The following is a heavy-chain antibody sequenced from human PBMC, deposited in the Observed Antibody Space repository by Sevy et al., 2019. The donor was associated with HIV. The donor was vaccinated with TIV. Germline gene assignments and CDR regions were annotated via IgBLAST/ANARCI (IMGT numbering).Heavy chain of an antibody. Sequence: GESLKISCAASGFTFSSYAMHWVRQAPGKGLEWVAVISYDGSNKYYADSVQGRFTISRDNSKNTLYLQMNSLRAEDTAVYYCARTVTAASWDAFDIWGQGTMVTVSS. CDR1: GFTFSSYA. D-gene: IGHD2-21*02. CDR3: ARTVTAASWDAFDI. CDR2: ISYDGSNK. J-gene: IGHJ3*02. V-gene: IGHV3-30-3*01.